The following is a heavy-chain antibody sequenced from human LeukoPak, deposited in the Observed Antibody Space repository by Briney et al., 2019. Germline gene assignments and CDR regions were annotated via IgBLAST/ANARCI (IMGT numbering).Heavy chain of an antibody. CDR2: IDEFGNVT. CDR1: GFTFSSYW. D-gene: IGHD3-10*02. J-gene: IGHJ4*02. Sequence: GGSLRLSCAASGFTFSSYWMHWVRQVPGKGLAWVSRIDEFGNVTNSADSVQGRFSISRDNAKNALYLQMNSLRAEDTAVYYCVRDMFGGRNYWGQGTLVTVSS. V-gene: IGHV3-74*01. CDR3: VRDMFGGRNY.